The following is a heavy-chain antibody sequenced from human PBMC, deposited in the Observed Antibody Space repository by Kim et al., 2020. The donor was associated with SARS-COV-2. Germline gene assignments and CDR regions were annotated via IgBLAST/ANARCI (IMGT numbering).Heavy chain of an antibody. CDR2: ISAYNGNT. CDR3: ARDREVDYYDSSGEFDY. J-gene: IGHJ4*02. CDR1: GYTFTSYG. D-gene: IGHD3-22*01. V-gene: IGHV1-18*01. Sequence: ASVKVSCKASGYTFTSYGISWVRQAPGQGLEWMGWISAYNGNTNYAQKLQGRVTMTTDTSTSTAYMELRSLRSDDTAVYYCARDREVDYYDSSGEFDYWGQGTLVTVSS.